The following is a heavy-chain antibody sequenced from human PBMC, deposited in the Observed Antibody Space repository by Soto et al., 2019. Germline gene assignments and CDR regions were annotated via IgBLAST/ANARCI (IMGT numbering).Heavy chain of an antibody. CDR2: IYHSGST. J-gene: IGHJ6*02. CDR3: ARDRWDCSRTSCSGDGMDV. V-gene: IGHV4-4*02. D-gene: IGHD2-2*01. Sequence: QVQLQESGPGLVKPSGTLSLTCVVSGGSISSSNWWSWVRQPPGKGLEWIGEIYHSGSTNYNPSLKSPVTISVNKSKNQFSLKLSSVTAADTAVYYCARDRWDCSRTSCSGDGMDVWGQGTTVTVSS. CDR1: GGSISSSNW.